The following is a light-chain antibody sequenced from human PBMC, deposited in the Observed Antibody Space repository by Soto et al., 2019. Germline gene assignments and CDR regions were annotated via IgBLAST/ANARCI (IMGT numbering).Light chain of an antibody. CDR3: QQYNSSPWT. Sequence: DIQMTQSPSTLFASVGDTVTITCRASQSISAWLAWYQQRPGKAPKLLIYKMSASERGVPSRFSGSGSGTEFTLTISSLQPEDFATYYCQQYNSSPWTFGQGTKVELK. CDR2: KMS. CDR1: QSISAW. V-gene: IGKV1-5*03. J-gene: IGKJ1*01.